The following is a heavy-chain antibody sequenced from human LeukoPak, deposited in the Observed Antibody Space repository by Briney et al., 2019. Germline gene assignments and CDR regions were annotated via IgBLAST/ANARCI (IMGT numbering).Heavy chain of an antibody. D-gene: IGHD4-23*01. CDR3: ARHLNSGGNSPLVY. J-gene: IGHJ4*02. V-gene: IGHV4-39*01. Sequence: PSETLSLTCTVSDDSITSTPYYWGWIRQSPGKGLEWIGIIYYSGSTYYNPSLKSRVTMSVDTSKNQFSLKLYSVTAADTAVYFCARHLNSGGNSPLVYWGQGTLVTVSS. CDR1: DDSITSTPYY. CDR2: IYYSGST.